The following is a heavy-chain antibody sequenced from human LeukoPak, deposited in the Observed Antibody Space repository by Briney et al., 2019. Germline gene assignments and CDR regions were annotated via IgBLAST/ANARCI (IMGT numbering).Heavy chain of an antibody. CDR3: ARGRVRRWYYFDY. Sequence: GGSLRLSCAASGFTFSSYWMSWVRQAPGKGLEWVANIKQDGSEKYYVDSVKGRFTISRDNAKNSLYLQMNSLRAEDTAVYYCARGRVRRWYYFDYWGQGTLVTVSS. D-gene: IGHD4-23*01. J-gene: IGHJ4*02. CDR2: IKQDGSEK. CDR1: GFTFSSYW. V-gene: IGHV3-7*03.